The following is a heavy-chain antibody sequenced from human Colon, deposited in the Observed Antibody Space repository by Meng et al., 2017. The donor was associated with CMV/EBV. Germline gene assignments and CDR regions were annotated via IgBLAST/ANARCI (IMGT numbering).Heavy chain of an antibody. J-gene: IGHJ4*02. CDR3: AREHDGY. Sequence: ASVKVSCKASGGTFDNYAINWVRQAPGQGLEWMGWINPNSGGTNYAQKFQGRVTMTRDTSISTAYMELSRLRSDDTAVYYCAREHDGYWGQGTLVTVSS. CDR1: GGTFDNYA. CDR2: INPNSGGT. V-gene: IGHV1-2*02. D-gene: IGHD1-1*01.